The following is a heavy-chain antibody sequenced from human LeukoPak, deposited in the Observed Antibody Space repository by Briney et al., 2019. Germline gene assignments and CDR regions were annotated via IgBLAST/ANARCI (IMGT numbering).Heavy chain of an antibody. Sequence: GGSLRLSCAASGFTFSSYNMNWVRQAPGKGLEWVSSISSSSIFIFYADPVKGRFTISRDNAKNSLYLHMNSLRAEDTAVYYCARGPSPYDSSGHNWFDPWGQGALVTVSS. V-gene: IGHV3-21*01. CDR1: GFTFSSYN. D-gene: IGHD3-22*01. J-gene: IGHJ5*02. CDR3: ARGPSPYDSSGHNWFDP. CDR2: ISSSSIFI.